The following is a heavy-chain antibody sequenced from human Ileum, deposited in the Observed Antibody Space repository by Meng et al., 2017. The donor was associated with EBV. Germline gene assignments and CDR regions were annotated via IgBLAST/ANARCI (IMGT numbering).Heavy chain of an antibody. J-gene: IGHJ5*02. CDR3: TRQVIGTAALDP. D-gene: IGHD1-20*01. CDR2: IRDKANSYET. V-gene: IGHV3-73*02. CDR1: GFTFSGSP. Sequence: SGGGLGQPGGSLKLSGAAPGFTFSGSPMHWVRQASGKGLEWVGRIRDKANSYETGYGASVKGRFTISRDDSKNTAFLQMNSLKNEDTAVYYCTRQVIGTAALDPWGQGTLVTVSS.